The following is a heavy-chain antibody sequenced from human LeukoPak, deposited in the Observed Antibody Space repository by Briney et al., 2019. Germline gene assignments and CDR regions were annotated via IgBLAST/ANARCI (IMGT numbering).Heavy chain of an antibody. CDR3: ARDPPLRYFDPLDDY. CDR1: GGTFSSYA. D-gene: IGHD3-9*01. CDR2: IIPIFGTA. V-gene: IGHV1-69*13. J-gene: IGHJ4*02. Sequence: SVTVSCKASGGTFSSYAISWVRQAPGQGLEWMGGIIPIFGTANYAQKFQGRVTITADESTSTAYMELSSLRSEDTAVYYCARDPPLRYFDPLDDYWGQGTLVTVSS.